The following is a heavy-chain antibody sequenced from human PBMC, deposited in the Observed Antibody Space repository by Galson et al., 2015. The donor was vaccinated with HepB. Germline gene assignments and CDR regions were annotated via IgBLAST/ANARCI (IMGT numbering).Heavy chain of an antibody. D-gene: IGHD2-2*01. CDR1: GFTFSNAW. CDR3: TTDVYCSSTSCRTLGMDV. CDR2: IKSKTDGGTT. Sequence: SLRLSCAASGFTFSNAWMSWVRQAPGKGLEWVGRIKSKTDGGTTDYAAPVKGRFTISRDDSKNTLYLQMNSLKTEDTAVYYCTTDVYCSSTSCRTLGMDVWGQGTTVTVSS. J-gene: IGHJ6*02. V-gene: IGHV3-15*01.